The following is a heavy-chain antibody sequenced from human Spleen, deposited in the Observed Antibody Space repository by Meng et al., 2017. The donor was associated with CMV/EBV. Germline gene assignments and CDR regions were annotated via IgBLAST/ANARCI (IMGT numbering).Heavy chain of an antibody. D-gene: IGHD5-18*01. J-gene: IGHJ4*02. Sequence: SVKVSCKASGGTFSSYAISWVRQAPGQGLEWMGGIIPIFGTANYAQKFQGRVTITTDESTSTAYMELSSLRSEDTAVYYCARATWIQLWPIDYWGQGTLVTVSS. CDR1: GGTFSSYA. V-gene: IGHV1-69*05. CDR3: ARATWIQLWPIDY. CDR2: IIPIFGTA.